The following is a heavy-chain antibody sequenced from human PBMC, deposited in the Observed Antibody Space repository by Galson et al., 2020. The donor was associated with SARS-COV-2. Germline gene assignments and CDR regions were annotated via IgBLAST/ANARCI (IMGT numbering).Heavy chain of an antibody. Sequence: GESLKISCAASGFAFSSYTMNWVRQAPGKGLEWVASLDTSSNYIYHADSLKGRFTIARDNAENSLYLQMNSLRAEDTAVYYCARSPPASTAETSICFDYWGQGTQVTVSS. J-gene: IGHJ4*02. V-gene: IGHV3-21*01. CDR1: GFAFSSYT. CDR2: LDTSSNYI. CDR3: ARSPPASTAETSICFDY. D-gene: IGHD3-16*01.